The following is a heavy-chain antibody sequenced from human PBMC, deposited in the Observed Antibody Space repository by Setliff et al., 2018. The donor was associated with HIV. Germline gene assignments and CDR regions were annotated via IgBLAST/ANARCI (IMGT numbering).Heavy chain of an antibody. D-gene: IGHD2-21*02. CDR3: TRYRWGDDYYYNNMDV. J-gene: IGHJ6*03. CDR1: GASITCHN. Sequence: PSETLSLTCRVSGASITCHNWSWIRQAAGKGLEWIGRIYTRGNTNYNPSLRSRVTMSVDTSKNQFSLKVTSVTAAATAVYYCTRYRWGDDYYYNNMDVWGKGTTVTSP. CDR2: IYTRGNT. V-gene: IGHV4-4*07.